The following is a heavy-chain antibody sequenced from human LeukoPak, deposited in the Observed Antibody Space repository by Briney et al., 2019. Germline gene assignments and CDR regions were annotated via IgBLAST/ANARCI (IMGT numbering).Heavy chain of an antibody. J-gene: IGHJ4*02. CDR1: GFTFSSYG. D-gene: IGHD6-13*01. V-gene: IGHV3-30*02. CDR2: IRYDGSNK. Sequence: GGSLRLSCAASGFTFSSYGMHWVRQAPGKGLEWVAFIRYDGSNKYYADSVKGRFTISRDNSKNTLYLQMNSLRAEDTAVYYCAKDRETGAAAGILDYWGQGTLVTVSS. CDR3: AKDRETGAAAGILDY.